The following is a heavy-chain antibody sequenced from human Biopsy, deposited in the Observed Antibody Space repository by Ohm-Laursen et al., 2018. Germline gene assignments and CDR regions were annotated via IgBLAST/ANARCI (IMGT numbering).Heavy chain of an antibody. CDR1: GESFNGYY. J-gene: IGHJ4*01. D-gene: IGHD4/OR15-4a*01. CDR2: INHRGNT. CDR3: AVPYGAFDY. Sequence: SETLSLTCAVYGESFNGYYWSWIRQTPGKGLEWIGEINHRGNTKYSPSLRSRVSISVDTSKNQFSLNVNSVTAADTAVYYCAVPYGAFDYWGQGQLVSVSA. V-gene: IGHV4-34*01.